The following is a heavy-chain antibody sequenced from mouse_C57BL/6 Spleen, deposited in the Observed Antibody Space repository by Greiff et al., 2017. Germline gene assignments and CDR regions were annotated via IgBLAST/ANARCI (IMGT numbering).Heavy chain of an antibody. D-gene: IGHD2-1*01. CDR3: ARGPLGNYEGYFDY. J-gene: IGHJ2*01. CDR2: IYPGSGNT. CDR1: GYTFTDYY. Sequence: VQLQQSGAELVRPGASVKLSCKASGYTFTDYYINWVKQRPGQGLEWIARIYPGSGNTYYNEKFKGKATLTAEKSSSTAYMQLSSLTSEDSAVYFCARGPLGNYEGYFDYWGQGTTLTVSS. V-gene: IGHV1-76*01.